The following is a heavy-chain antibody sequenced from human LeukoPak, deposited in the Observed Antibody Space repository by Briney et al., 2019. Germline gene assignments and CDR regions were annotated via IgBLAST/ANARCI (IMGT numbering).Heavy chain of an antibody. J-gene: IGHJ2*01. V-gene: IGHV4-4*07. CDR1: GGSISSYY. CDR2: IYTSGST. D-gene: IGHD3-9*01. Sequence: SETLSLTCTVSGGSISSYYWSWIRQPAGKGLEWIGRIYTSGSTNYNPSLKSRVTMSVDTSKNQFSLKLSSVTAADTAVYYCARTYYDILTGYYKDWYFDLWGRGTLVTVSS. CDR3: ARTYYDILTGYYKDWYFDL.